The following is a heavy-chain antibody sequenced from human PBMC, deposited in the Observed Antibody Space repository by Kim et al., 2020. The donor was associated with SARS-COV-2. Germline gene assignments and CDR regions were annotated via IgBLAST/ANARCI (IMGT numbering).Heavy chain of an antibody. CDR2: FDPEDGET. Sequence: ASVKVSCKVSGYTLTELSMHWVRQAPGKGLEWMGGFDPEDGETIYAQKFQGRVTMTEDTSTDTAYMELSSLRSEDTAVYYCATDLAYSGYDRRLHSYSTPRFDPWGQGTLVTVSS. D-gene: IGHD5-12*01. CDR3: ATDLAYSGYDRRLHSYSTPRFDP. V-gene: IGHV1-24*01. CDR1: GYTLTELS. J-gene: IGHJ5*02.